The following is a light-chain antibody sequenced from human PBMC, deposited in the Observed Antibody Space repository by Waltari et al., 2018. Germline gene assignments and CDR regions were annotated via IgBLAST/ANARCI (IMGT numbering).Light chain of an antibody. J-gene: IGKJ2*01. CDR2: GAS. CDR1: QSVSTSF. V-gene: IGKV3-20*01. Sequence: EIVLTQSPDTLSLSPGESANLPCRAMQSVSTSFLAWYQPKPGQAPRRLIYGASNRATGIPDRFSGRGSGTDFTLTISRLEPEDFAVYYCQQYFSSPPYTFGQGTKLEIK. CDR3: QQYFSSPPYT.